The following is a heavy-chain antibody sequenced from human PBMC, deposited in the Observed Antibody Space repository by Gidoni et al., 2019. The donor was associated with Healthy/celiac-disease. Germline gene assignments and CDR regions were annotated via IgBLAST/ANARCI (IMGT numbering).Heavy chain of an antibody. J-gene: IGHJ4*02. D-gene: IGHD6-13*01. Sequence: EVQLVESGGGLVQPGGSLRLSCSASGFTFSSYAMHWVRQAPGKGLEYVSAISSNGGSTYYADSVKGRFTISRDNSKNTLYLQMSSLRAEDTAVYYCVKVGSSWSVRDYFDYWGQGTLVTVSS. CDR2: ISSNGGST. CDR1: GFTFSSYA. V-gene: IGHV3-64D*08. CDR3: VKVGSSWSVRDYFDY.